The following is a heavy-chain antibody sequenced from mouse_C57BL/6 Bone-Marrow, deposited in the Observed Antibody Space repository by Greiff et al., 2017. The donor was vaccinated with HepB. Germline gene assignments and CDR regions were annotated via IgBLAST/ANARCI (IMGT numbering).Heavy chain of an antibody. CDR1: GYTFTSYW. D-gene: IGHD1-1*01. CDR3: AREGTTVVARNWFAY. CDR2: INLSSGYT. Sequence: VQLVESGAELAKPGASVKLSCKASGYTFTSYWMHWVKQRPGQGLEWIGYINLSSGYTKYNQKFKDKATLTADKSSSTAYMQLSSLTYEDSAVYYCAREGTTVVARNWFAYWGQGTLVTVSA. J-gene: IGHJ3*01. V-gene: IGHV1-7*01.